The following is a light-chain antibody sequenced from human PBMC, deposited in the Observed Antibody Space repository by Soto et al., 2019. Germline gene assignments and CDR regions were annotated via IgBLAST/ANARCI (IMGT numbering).Light chain of an antibody. J-gene: IGKJ4*01. Sequence: EVVMTQYPATVSVSQGEGVTLSCRASQTISNDLDWYQQKPGQAPRLLIYGPSPRATGVPARFSGGGSGTEFTLTISSLQSEDFAFYYCQQNNKWPPVTFGGGTKVEIK. CDR2: GPS. CDR3: QQNNKWPPVT. CDR1: QTISND. V-gene: IGKV3-15*01.